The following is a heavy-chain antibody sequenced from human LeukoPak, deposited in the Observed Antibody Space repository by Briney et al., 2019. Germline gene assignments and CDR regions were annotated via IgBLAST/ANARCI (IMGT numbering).Heavy chain of an antibody. CDR2: IYYSGST. V-gene: IGHV4-30-4*01. CDR3: ASQKVCSCTSCYTPDYFDY. Sequence: SQTLSLTCTVSGGSISSGDYYWSWIRQPPGKGLEWIGYIYYSGSTYYNPSLKSRVTISVDTSKNQFSLKLSSVTAADTAVYYCASQKVCSCTSCYTPDYFDYWGQGTLVTVSS. D-gene: IGHD2-2*02. J-gene: IGHJ4*02. CDR1: GGSISSGDYY.